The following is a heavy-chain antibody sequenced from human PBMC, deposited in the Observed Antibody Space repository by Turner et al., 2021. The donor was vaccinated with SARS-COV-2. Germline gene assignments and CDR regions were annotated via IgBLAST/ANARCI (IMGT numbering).Heavy chain of an antibody. CDR3: AKCGYQYYHYYYMDV. D-gene: IGHD6-25*01. V-gene: IGHV3-30*18. J-gene: IGHJ6*03. CDR1: GFTFSSYG. CDR2: ISSDGSNK. Sequence: QVQLVESGGGVVQPGRSLRLSCAASGFTFSSYGMHWVRQAPGKGLGWMAVISSDGSNKYYADSVKGRFTISRDNSKNTLYLQMSSLRAEDTAVYYCAKCGYQYYHYYYMDVWGKGTTVTVSS.